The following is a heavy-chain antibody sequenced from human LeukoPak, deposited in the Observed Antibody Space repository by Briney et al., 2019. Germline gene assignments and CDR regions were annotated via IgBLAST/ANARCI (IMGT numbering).Heavy chain of an antibody. CDR2: LSSSSSYI. Sequence: GGSLRLSCAASGFTFSSYSMNWVRPPPGRLLEWVSSLSSSSSYIYYADSVKGRFTISRDNAKNSLYLQMNSLRAEDTAVYYCARDGPLVHGYEPHFDYWGQGTLVTVSS. J-gene: IGHJ4*02. CDR1: GFTFSSYS. V-gene: IGHV3-21*01. CDR3: ARDGPLVHGYEPHFDY. D-gene: IGHD5-12*01.